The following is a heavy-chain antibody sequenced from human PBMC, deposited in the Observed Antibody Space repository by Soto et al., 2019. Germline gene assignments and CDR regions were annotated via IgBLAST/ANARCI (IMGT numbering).Heavy chain of an antibody. D-gene: IGHD3-9*01. CDR2: ITPFKSDT. J-gene: IGHJ3*02. Sequence: SVKVSCKASGYTFTFRYLHWVRQAPGQALEWMGWITPFKSDTNYAQKFQDRVTITRDRSVSTAYMELSNLRSDDTAMYYCARSNFDGSDAFDIWGQGTMVTVSS. V-gene: IGHV1-45*02. CDR3: ARSNFDGSDAFDI. CDR1: GYTFTFRY.